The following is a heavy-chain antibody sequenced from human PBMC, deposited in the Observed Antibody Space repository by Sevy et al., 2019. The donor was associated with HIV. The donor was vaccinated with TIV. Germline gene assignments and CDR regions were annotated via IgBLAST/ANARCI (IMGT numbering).Heavy chain of an antibody. D-gene: IGHD2-2*01. CDR3: SRVENIISVPAAIGHDY. V-gene: IGHV3-49*04. CDR2: IRSKVYGGTS. J-gene: IGHJ4*02. Sequence: GGSLRLSCTASGFTFRDYAMSWVRQAPGKGLEWVGFIRSKVYGGTSEYAASVKGRFTISRDDSKSIAYLQMNSLKTEDTAVYSCSRVENIISVPAAIGHDYRGQGTLVTVSS. CDR1: GFTFRDYA.